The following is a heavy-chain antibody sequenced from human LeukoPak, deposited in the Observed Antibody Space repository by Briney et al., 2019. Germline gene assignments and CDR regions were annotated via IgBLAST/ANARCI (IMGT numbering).Heavy chain of an antibody. CDR3: AGEGSQWNDLY. CDR1: GFTFNTYT. V-gene: IGHV3-21*01. CDR2: ISSSTTYK. J-gene: IGHJ4*02. D-gene: IGHD1-1*01. Sequence: PGGSLTLSCAASGFTFNTYTMKWVRQAPEKGLEWVSSISSSTTYKYYADSVKGRFTISRDNAKNSLYLQMNSLRAEDTAVYYCAGEGSQWNDLYWGQGTLVTVSS.